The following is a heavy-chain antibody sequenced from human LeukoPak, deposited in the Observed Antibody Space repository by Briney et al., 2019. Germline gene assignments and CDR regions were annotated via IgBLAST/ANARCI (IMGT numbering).Heavy chain of an antibody. V-gene: IGHV3-33*01. CDR3: ARGGSTDSIHSCGGNCYFLDY. Sequence: GGSLRLSCAASGFTFSTYGMHCVRQAPGKGLEWVAVIWFDGGNQYYVDSVRGRFSISRDNSKNTLYLQMNTLRAEDTGVYYCARGGSTDSIHSCGGNCYFLDYWGQGTLVTVSS. CDR2: IWFDGGNQ. D-gene: IGHD2-21*02. J-gene: IGHJ4*02. CDR1: GFTFSTYG.